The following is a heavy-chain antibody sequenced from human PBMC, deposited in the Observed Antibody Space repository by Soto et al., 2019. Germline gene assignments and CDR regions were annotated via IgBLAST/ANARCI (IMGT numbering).Heavy chain of an antibody. CDR3: ARHSLALRKNNWFDP. V-gene: IGHV4-39*01. J-gene: IGHJ5*02. CDR1: GDSIIISDFY. D-gene: IGHD3-3*02. Sequence: SETLSLTCTVSGDSIIISDFYWGWFRQPPGKGLEWIGSIFYLGSSYYNPSLKSRVTMSVDTSKNQFSLRLRSVTAADTALYFCARHSLALRKNNWFDPWGQGIMVTVSS. CDR2: IFYLGSS.